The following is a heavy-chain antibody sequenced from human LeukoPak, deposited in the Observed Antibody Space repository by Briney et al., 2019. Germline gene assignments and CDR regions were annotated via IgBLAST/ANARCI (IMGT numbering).Heavy chain of an antibody. D-gene: IGHD3-10*01. Sequence: SQTLSLPCTVSGGSISSGSYYWSWIRQPAGKGLEWIGRIYTSGSTNYNPSLKSRVAISVDTSKNQFSLKLSSVTAADTAVYYCARGVVRGVIITREIDYWGQGTLVTVSS. CDR3: ARGVVRGVIITREIDY. CDR2: IYTSGST. CDR1: GGSISSGSYY. V-gene: IGHV4-61*02. J-gene: IGHJ4*02.